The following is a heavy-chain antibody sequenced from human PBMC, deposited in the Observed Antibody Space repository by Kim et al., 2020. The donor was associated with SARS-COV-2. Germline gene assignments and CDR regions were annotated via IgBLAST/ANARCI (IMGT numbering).Heavy chain of an antibody. CDR1: GGTFSSYA. CDR2: IIPIFGTA. J-gene: IGHJ6*02. Sequence: SVKVSCKASGGTFSSYAISWVRQAPGQGLEWMGGIIPIFGTANYAQKFQGRVTITADESTSTAYMELSSLRSEDTAVYYCARDLKEGYGYVGYYYYGMDVWGQGTTVTVSS. CDR3: ARDLKEGYGYVGYYYYGMDV. D-gene: IGHD5-18*01. V-gene: IGHV1-69*13.